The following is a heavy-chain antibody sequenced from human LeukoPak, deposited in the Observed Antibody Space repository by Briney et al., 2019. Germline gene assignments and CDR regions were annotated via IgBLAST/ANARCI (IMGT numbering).Heavy chain of an antibody. CDR1: GSTFSKHI. J-gene: IGHJ4*02. Sequence: GGSLRLSCAVSGSTFSKHIMSWVRQAPGKGLEWVSGISDNGAYTAYAGSVEGRFTISRDNSKNTLYMQMNSLRAEDTAIYYCAKWGADKVEWRHYVDSWGQGTLVIVSS. CDR3: AKWGADKVEWRHYVDS. V-gene: IGHV3-23*01. CDR2: ISDNGAYT. D-gene: IGHD3-16*01.